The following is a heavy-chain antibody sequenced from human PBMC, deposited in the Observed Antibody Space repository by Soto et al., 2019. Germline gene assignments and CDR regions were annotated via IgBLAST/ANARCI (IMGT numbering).Heavy chain of an antibody. D-gene: IGHD2-2*01. Sequence: GGSLRLSCAASGFTFSSYAMSWVRQAPGKGLEWVSAISGSGGSTYYADSVKGRFTISRDNSKNTLYLQMNSLRAEDTAVYYCAKDHQTYCSSTSCYPWFDPWGQGTLVTVSS. J-gene: IGHJ5*02. CDR1: GFTFSSYA. CDR3: AKDHQTYCSSTSCYPWFDP. V-gene: IGHV3-23*01. CDR2: ISGSGGST.